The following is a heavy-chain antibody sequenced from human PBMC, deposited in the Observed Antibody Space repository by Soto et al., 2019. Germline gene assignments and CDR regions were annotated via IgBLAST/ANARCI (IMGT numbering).Heavy chain of an antibody. CDR3: ARGGGYCSSTSCYSHTSYYYGMDV. D-gene: IGHD2-2*01. J-gene: IGHJ6*02. Sequence: GGSLRLSCAASGFTFSSYEMNWVRQAPGKGLEWVSYISSSGSTIYYADSVKGRFTISRDNAKNSLYLQMNSLRAEDTAGQYCARGGGYCSSTSCYSHTSYYYGMDVWGQGTTVTVSS. V-gene: IGHV3-48*03. CDR1: GFTFSSYE. CDR2: ISSSGSTI.